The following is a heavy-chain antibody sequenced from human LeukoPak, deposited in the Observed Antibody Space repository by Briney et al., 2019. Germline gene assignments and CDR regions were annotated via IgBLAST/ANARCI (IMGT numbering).Heavy chain of an antibody. D-gene: IGHD3-9*01. V-gene: IGHV3-66*01. J-gene: IGHJ4*02. CDR3: ARGLYDILTVDY. CDR2: IYSGGRT. CDR1: GFTVSSNY. Sequence: GGSLRLSCAASGFTVSSNYMSWVRQAPGKGLEWVSVIYSGGRTYYSASVKGRFTISRDNSKNTLYLQMNSLRAEDTAVYYCARGLYDILTVDYWGQGTLVTVSS.